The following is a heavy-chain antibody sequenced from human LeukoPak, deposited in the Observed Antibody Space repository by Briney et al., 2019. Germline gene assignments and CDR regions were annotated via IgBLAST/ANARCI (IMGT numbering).Heavy chain of an antibody. V-gene: IGHV3-23*01. J-gene: IGHJ3*02. Sequence: PGGSLRLSCVASGFTFSSYAMNWVRQAPGKGLEWLSLISDSPDITYYTDPVKGRFPTSRSNSKNTVYLQMTNLRADDTAVYYCAKPGPRYYDILTGYYAGNAFDIW. D-gene: IGHD3-9*01. CDR3: AKPGPRYYDILTGYYAGNAFDI. CDR2: ISDSPDIT. CDR1: GFTFSSYA.